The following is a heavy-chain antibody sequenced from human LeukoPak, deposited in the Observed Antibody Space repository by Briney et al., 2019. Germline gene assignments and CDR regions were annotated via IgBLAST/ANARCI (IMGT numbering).Heavy chain of an antibody. J-gene: IGHJ4*02. CDR1: GFTFSSYG. V-gene: IGHV3-33*01. CDR3: ARDLDQLLIDY. D-gene: IGHD2-2*01. Sequence: GGSLRLSCAASGFTFSSYGMHWVRQAPGKGLEWVAVIWYDGSNKYYADSVKGRFTISRDNSKNTLYLQMNSLRAEDTAVYCCARDLDQLLIDYWGQGTLVTVSS. CDR2: IWYDGSNK.